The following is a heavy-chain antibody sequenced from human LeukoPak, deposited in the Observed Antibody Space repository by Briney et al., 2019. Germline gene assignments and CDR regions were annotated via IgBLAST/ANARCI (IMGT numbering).Heavy chain of an antibody. Sequence: SETLSLTCAVYGGSFSGYYWSWIRQPPGKGLEWIGEINHSGSTNYNPSLKSRVTMSVDTSKNQFSLKLSSVTAADTAVYYCARDGGDYGIGYWGQGTLVTVSS. D-gene: IGHD4-17*01. V-gene: IGHV4-34*01. CDR3: ARDGGDYGIGY. J-gene: IGHJ4*02. CDR1: GGSFSGYY. CDR2: INHSGST.